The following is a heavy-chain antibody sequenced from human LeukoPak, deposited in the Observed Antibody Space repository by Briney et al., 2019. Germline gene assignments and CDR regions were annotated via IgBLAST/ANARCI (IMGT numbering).Heavy chain of an antibody. J-gene: IGHJ4*02. V-gene: IGHV3-7*01. CDR2: IKQDGSQK. Sequence: GGSLRLSCAAPWFTPNNYSMNWVLQAPGKGLEWVAAIKQDGSQKHYVASVKGRFTISRDNAKNSAFLQMDSLRVEETAVYYCRPPPTWGQGTLVTVSS. D-gene: IGHD1-26*01. CDR3: RPPPT. CDR1: WFTPNNYS.